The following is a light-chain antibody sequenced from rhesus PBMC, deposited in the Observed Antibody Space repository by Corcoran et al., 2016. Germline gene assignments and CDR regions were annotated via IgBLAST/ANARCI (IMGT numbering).Light chain of an antibody. CDR3: LQGYSTPFT. CDR1: QGISDY. CDR2: AAS. V-gene: IGKV1-36*02. J-gene: IGKJ3*01. Sequence: DIQMTQSPSSLSASVGDRVTITCRASQGISDYLSWYQQKPGKAPKRRIDAASILESGVPSRFSGSGSGTDFTLTISSLQPEDFAAYYCLQGYSTPFTFGPGTKLDIK.